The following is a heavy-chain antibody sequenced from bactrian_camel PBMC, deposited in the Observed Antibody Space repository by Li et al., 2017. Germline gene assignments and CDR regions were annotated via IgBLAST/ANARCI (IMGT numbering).Heavy chain of an antibody. CDR2: IGSGGIST. CDR3: AAGGSSWWCTD. CDR1: GFRNNAYC. Sequence: HVQLVESGGGSVQSGGSLRLTCAGSGFRNNAYCMGWFRQRPGKEREGVAAIGSGGISTYYADSVKGRFTISQDNAKNTLYLQLNSLKPEDTAVYYCAAGGSSWWCTDWGQGTQVTVS. V-gene: IGHV3S1*01. D-gene: IGHD6*01. J-gene: IGHJ4*01.